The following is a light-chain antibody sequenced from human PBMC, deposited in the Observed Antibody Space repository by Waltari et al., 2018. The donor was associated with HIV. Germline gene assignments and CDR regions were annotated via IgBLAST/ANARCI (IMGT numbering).Light chain of an antibody. CDR2: AAS. Sequence: AIRMTQSPSSFSASTGDRVTITCRASQGISSYLAWYQKKPGKAPKFLIYAASTLQTGVPSRFSGSGSGTDFTLTISCLESEDFATYYCQQYYSYPRTFGQGTEVEIK. CDR1: QGISSY. V-gene: IGKV1-8*01. CDR3: QQYYSYPRT. J-gene: IGKJ1*01.